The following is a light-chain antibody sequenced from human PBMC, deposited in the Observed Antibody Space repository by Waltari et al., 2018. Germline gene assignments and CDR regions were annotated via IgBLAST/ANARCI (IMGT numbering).Light chain of an antibody. J-gene: IGLJ3*02. CDR2: GNN. CDR3: QSYDSSLTGSWV. Sequence: QSVLTQPPSVSGAPGQRVTISCTGSGSNIGAGFDVHWYQQLPGTAPKRLVYGNNSRPSGVPDRFSASKSGTSASLAITGLQAEDEADYYCQSYDSSLTGSWVFGGGTKLTVL. V-gene: IGLV1-40*01. CDR1: GSNIGAGFD.